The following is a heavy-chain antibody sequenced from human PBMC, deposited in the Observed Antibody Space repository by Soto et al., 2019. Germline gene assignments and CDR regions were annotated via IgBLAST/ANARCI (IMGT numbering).Heavy chain of an antibody. D-gene: IGHD5-18*01. Sequence: QVQLQESGPGLVKPSETLSLTCTVSGGSISSYYWSWIRQSPGKGLEWIGYIYYSGITKYNPSLKSRVTISVDTSKNQFSLKLSSVTAADTAVYYCARGRGDTAMAWYYWGQGTLVTVSS. J-gene: IGHJ4*02. V-gene: IGHV4-59*01. CDR3: ARGRGDTAMAWYY. CDR1: GGSISSYY. CDR2: IYYSGIT.